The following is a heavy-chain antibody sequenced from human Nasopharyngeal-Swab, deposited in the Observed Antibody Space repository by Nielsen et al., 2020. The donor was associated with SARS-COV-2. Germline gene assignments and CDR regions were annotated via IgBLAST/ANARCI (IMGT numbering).Heavy chain of an antibody. CDR1: GYSISSGYY. J-gene: IGHJ4*02. Sequence: SETLSLTCTVSGYSISSGYYWSWIRQPPGKGLEWIGYIYYSGSTNYNPSLKSRVTISVDTSKNQFSLKLSSVTAADTAVYYCARGGYSSGWVVYWGQGTLVTVSS. CDR3: ARGGYSSGWVVY. D-gene: IGHD6-19*01. CDR2: IYYSGST. V-gene: IGHV4-61*01.